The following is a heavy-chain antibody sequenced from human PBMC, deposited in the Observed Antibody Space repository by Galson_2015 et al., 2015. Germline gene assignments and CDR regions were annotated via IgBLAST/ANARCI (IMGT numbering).Heavy chain of an antibody. Sequence: SLRLSCAASGFTFSSYSMNWVRQAPGKGLEWVSSISSSSSYIYYADSVKGRFTISRDNAKNSLYLQMNSLRAEDTAVYYCARDSNSEASIAAAGYYYYYGMGVWGQGTTVTVSS. D-gene: IGHD6-13*01. J-gene: IGHJ6*02. V-gene: IGHV3-21*01. CDR2: ISSSSSYI. CDR1: GFTFSSYS. CDR3: ARDSNSEASIAAAGYYYYYGMGV.